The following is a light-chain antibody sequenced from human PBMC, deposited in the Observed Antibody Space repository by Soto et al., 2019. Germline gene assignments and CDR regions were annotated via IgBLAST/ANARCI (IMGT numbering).Light chain of an antibody. CDR2: EVS. V-gene: IGLV2-14*01. CDR3: SSYTTSSTQV. J-gene: IGLJ3*02. Sequence: HSVLTQTASVSGSPGQSITISCTGTSSDIGTYNYVSWYQQHPGKVPKLMIYEVSNRPSGVSNRFSGSKSGNTASLAISGRQAEDEADYYCSSYTTSSTQVFGGGTQLTVL. CDR1: SSDIGTYNY.